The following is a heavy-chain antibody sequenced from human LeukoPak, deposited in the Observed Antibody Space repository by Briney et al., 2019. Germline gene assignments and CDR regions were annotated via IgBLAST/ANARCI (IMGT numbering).Heavy chain of an antibody. J-gene: IGHJ4*02. CDR3: AREDGDYAGGY. CDR1: GFTFSSYS. Sequence: GGSLRLSCAASGFTFSSYSMTWVRQAPGKGLEWVSSISGSSSYIYYADSVKGRFTISRDNAKNSLYLQMNSLRAEDTAVYYCAREDGDYAGGYWGQGTLVTVSS. CDR2: ISGSSSYI. D-gene: IGHD4-17*01. V-gene: IGHV3-21*01.